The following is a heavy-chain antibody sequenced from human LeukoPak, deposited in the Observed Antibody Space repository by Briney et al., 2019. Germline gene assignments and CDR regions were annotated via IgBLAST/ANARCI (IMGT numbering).Heavy chain of an antibody. D-gene: IGHD6-19*01. CDR3: ARDSAGSGWVY. J-gene: IGHJ4*02. CDR1: GFNFSDYW. V-gene: IGHV3-7*04. CDR2: IKVDGIET. Sequence: GGSLRLSCVASGFNFSDYWMRWVRQAPGKGPEWVANIKVDGIETYYADSVKGRFTISRDNAKNSLYLQMNSLRAEDTAVYYCARDSAGSGWVYWGQGTVVTVSS.